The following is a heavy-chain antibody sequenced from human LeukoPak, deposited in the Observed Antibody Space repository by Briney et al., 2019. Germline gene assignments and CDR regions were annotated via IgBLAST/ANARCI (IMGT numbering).Heavy chain of an antibody. CDR3: AREQYSSSSYYYYYMDV. V-gene: IGHV3-64*01. Sequence: GGSLRLSCAASGFTFSSYAMHWVRQAPGKGLEYVSAISSNGGSTYYANSVKGRFTISRDNSKNTLYLQMGSLRAEDMAVYYCAREQYSSSSYYYYYMDVWGKGTTVTASS. J-gene: IGHJ6*03. D-gene: IGHD6-6*01. CDR2: ISSNGGST. CDR1: GFTFSSYA.